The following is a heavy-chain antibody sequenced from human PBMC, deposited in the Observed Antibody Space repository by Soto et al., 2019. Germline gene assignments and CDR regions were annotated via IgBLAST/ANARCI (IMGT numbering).Heavy chain of an antibody. CDR3: AHRIVTNNWFDP. CDR2: IYWDDNK. Sequence: QITLKESGPTLVKPKQTLTLTCTFSGFSLSTSGVGVGWIRQPPGKALEWLALIYWDDNKRYSPSLKTRLTITKDTSKNQVVLTMTNMDPVDTATYYCAHRIVTNNWFDPWGQGTLVTVSS. CDR1: GFSLSTSGVG. V-gene: IGHV2-5*02. D-gene: IGHD3-22*01. J-gene: IGHJ5*02.